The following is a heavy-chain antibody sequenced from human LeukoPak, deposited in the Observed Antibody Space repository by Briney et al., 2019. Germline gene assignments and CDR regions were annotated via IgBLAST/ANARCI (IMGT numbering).Heavy chain of an antibody. CDR3: ARLGSGSYYNFPYYYYYYYMDV. V-gene: IGHV4-4*02. CDR1: GGSISSSNW. CDR2: IYHSGST. Sequence: SETLSLTCAVSGGSISSSNWWSWVRQPPGKGLEWIGEIYHSGSTNYNPSLKSRVTISVDTSKNQFSLKLSSVTAADTAVYYCARLGSGSYYNFPYYYYYYYMDVWGKGTTVTISS. D-gene: IGHD3-10*01. J-gene: IGHJ6*03.